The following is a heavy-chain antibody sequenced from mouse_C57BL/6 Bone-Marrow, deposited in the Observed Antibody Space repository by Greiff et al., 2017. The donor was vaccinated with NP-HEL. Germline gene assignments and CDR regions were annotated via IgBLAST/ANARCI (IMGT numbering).Heavy chain of an antibody. Sequence: VQLVESGPGLVKPSQSLFLTCSITGFPITSGYYWIWIRQSPGKPLEWMGYITHSGETFYNPSLQSPISITRETSKNQFFLQLNSVTTEDTAMYYCAGDNYGNWYVDVWGTGTTVTVSS. V-gene: IGHV12-3*01. CDR2: ITHSGET. CDR3: AGDNYGNWYVDV. CDR1: GFPITSGYY. J-gene: IGHJ1*03. D-gene: IGHD2-1*01.